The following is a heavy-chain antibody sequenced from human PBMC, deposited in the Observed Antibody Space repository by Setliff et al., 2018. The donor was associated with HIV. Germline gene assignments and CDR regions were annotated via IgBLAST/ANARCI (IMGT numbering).Heavy chain of an antibody. CDR3: AREDQLLSGHYYYNGMDV. Sequence: PGGSLRLSCAASGFTFSSYSMNWVRQAPGKGLEWLSYISSTSTTIYYADSVKGRFTISRDNAKNSLYLQMNSLRAEDTAVYYCAREDQLLSGHYYYNGMDVWGQGTTVTVSS. D-gene: IGHD2-2*01. CDR1: GFTFSSYS. CDR2: ISSTSTTI. J-gene: IGHJ6*02. V-gene: IGHV3-48*01.